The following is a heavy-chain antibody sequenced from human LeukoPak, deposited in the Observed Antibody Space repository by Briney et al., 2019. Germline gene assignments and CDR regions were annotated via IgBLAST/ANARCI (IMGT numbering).Heavy chain of an antibody. D-gene: IGHD3-10*01. V-gene: IGHV1-69*04. J-gene: IGHJ6*02. CDR2: IIPILGIA. Sequence: ASVKVSCKASGGTFSSYAISWVRQAPGQGLEWMGRIIPILGIANYAQKFQGRVTITADKSTSTAYMELSSLRSEDTAVYYCAVIRFGEYRRAGMDVWGQGTAVTVSS. CDR3: AVIRFGEYRRAGMDV. CDR1: GGTFSSYA.